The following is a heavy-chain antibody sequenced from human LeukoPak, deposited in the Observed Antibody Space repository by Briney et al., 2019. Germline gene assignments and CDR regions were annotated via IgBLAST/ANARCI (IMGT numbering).Heavy chain of an antibody. D-gene: IGHD6-19*01. Sequence: SETLSLTCAVYGGSFSGYYWSWIRQPPGKGLEWIREINHSGSTNYNPSLKSRVTISVDTSKNQFSLKLSSVTAADTAVYYCARGRYYAGIAVAGSPFDYWGQGTLVTVSS. CDR2: INHSGST. CDR1: GGSFSGYY. CDR3: ARGRYYAGIAVAGSPFDY. J-gene: IGHJ4*02. V-gene: IGHV4-34*01.